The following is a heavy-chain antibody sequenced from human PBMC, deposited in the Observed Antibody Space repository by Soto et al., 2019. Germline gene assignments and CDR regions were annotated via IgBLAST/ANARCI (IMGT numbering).Heavy chain of an antibody. V-gene: IGHV3-74*01. Sequence: EVQLVESGGGLVQPGGSLRLSCAGSGFTFSTYWMHWVRQAPGTGREWVSRIKGDGSSTSYADSVKGRFTISRDNAKNTVYLQMNSLGAEDTAVYWCARGIRNYYGVDVWGQGTTVTVSS. CDR3: ARGIRNYYGVDV. CDR1: GFTFSTYW. J-gene: IGHJ6*02. CDR2: IKGDGSST.